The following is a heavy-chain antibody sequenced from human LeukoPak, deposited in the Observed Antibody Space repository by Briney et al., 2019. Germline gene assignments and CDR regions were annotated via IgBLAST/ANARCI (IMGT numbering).Heavy chain of an antibody. D-gene: IGHD1-26*01. CDR1: GFTFSSYG. CDR3: ARDLYSGSYHGDY. Sequence: PGGSLRLSCAASGFTFSSYGMHWVRQAPGKGLEWVANIKQDGSEKYYVDSVKGRFTISRDNAKNSLYLQMNSLRAEDTAVYYCARDLYSGSYHGDYWGQGTLVTVSS. V-gene: IGHV3-7*01. CDR2: IKQDGSEK. J-gene: IGHJ4*02.